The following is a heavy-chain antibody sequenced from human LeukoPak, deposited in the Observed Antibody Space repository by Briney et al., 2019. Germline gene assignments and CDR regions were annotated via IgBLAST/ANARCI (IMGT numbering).Heavy chain of an antibody. CDR3: ARDRLRYFDWLLSEVDAFDI. D-gene: IGHD3-9*01. CDR1: GFTFSSYW. J-gene: IGHJ3*02. CDR2: IKQGGSEK. V-gene: IGHV3-7*03. Sequence: GGSLRLSCAASGFTFSSYWMSWVRQAPGKGLEWVANIKQGGSEKYYVDSVKGRFTISRDNAKNSLYLQMNSLRAEDTAVYYCARDRLRYFDWLLSEVDAFDIWGQGTMVTVSS.